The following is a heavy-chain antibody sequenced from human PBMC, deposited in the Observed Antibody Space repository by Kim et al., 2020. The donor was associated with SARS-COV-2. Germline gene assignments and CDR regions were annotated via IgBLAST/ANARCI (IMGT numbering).Heavy chain of an antibody. CDR2: VYYSGST. Sequence: SETLSLTCTVSGGGHSMTSHYWSWIRQPPGKGLEWIGHVYYSGSTNYNPSLKSRVAMSVDTSKKQFSLRLNSVTAADTAVYYCAGDYGDYKLDYWGQGTLVTVSS. CDR3: AGDYGDYKLDY. D-gene: IGHD4-17*01. CDR1: GGGHSMTSHY. J-gene: IGHJ4*02. V-gene: IGHV4-59*11.